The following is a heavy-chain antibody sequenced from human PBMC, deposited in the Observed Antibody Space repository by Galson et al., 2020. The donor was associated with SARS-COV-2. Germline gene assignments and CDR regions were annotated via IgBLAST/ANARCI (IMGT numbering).Heavy chain of an antibody. CDR1: GFSLSTSGLG. Sequence: SGPTLVKPTQTLTLTCTFSGFSLSTSGLGVGWIRQPPGKALEWLALIYWDDDKRYSPSLKSRLTITKDTSKNQVVLTMTNMDPVDTATYYCAHRRPVYDILTGYRSINWFDPWGQGTLVTVSS. V-gene: IGHV2-5*02. D-gene: IGHD3-9*01. CDR3: AHRRPVYDILTGYRSINWFDP. CDR2: IYWDDDK. J-gene: IGHJ5*02.